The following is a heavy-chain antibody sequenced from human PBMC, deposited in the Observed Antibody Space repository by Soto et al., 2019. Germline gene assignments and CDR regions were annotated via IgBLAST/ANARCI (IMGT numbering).Heavy chain of an antibody. CDR1: GFTFSSYG. D-gene: IGHD2-15*01. CDR3: ARDFSGGPPDAFDI. CDR2: IWYDGSNK. Sequence: GGSLRLSCAASGFTFSSYGMHWVRQAPGKGLEWVAVIWYDGSNKYYADSVKGRFTISRDNSKNTLYLQMNSLRAEDTAVYYCARDFSGGPPDAFDIWGHGTMVTVSS. V-gene: IGHV3-33*01. J-gene: IGHJ3*02.